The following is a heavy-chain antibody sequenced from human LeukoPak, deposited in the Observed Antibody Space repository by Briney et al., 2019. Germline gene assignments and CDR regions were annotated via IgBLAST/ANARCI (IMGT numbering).Heavy chain of an antibody. V-gene: IGHV5-51*01. CDR3: ARSLGSSYYMDV. J-gene: IGHJ6*03. CDR2: IDAEGSDI. CDR1: GYRFTTYW. Sequence: GESLKISCRGSGYRFTTYWIAWVRQMPGKGLEWMGIIDAEGSDIRYSPSFQGQVIISVDKSNSTAYLQWNSLRASDTAMYYCARSLGSSYYMDVWGKGTTVTVSS. D-gene: IGHD5/OR15-5a*01.